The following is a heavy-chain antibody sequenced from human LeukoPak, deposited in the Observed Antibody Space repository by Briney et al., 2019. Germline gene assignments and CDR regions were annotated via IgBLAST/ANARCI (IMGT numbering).Heavy chain of an antibody. CDR1: GGSITNLNFY. D-gene: IGHD2-2*01. CDR2: IYTSGGT. Sequence: SQTLSRTCTVSGGSITNLNFYWTWIRQPAGKRLEWIGRIYTSGGTNYNPSLKSRVTMSVDKSKNQISLKLASLTAADTALYYCAGRGSSSGTFDIWGPGTFVTVSS. V-gene: IGHV4-61*02. J-gene: IGHJ3*02. CDR3: AGRGSSSGTFDI.